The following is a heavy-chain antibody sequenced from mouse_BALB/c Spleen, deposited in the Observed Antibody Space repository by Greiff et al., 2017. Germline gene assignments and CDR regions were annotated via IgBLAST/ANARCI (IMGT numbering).Heavy chain of an antibody. V-gene: IGHV3-2*02. CDR2: ISYSGST. D-gene: IGHD2-3*01. Sequence: EVQRVESGPGLVKPSQSLSLTCTVTGYSITSDYAWNWIRQFPGNKLEWMGYISYSGSTSYNPSLKSRISITRDTSKNQFFLQLNSVTTEDTATYYCARWVMDGYYVGYAMDYWGQGTSVTVSS. CDR3: ARWVMDGYYVGYAMDY. J-gene: IGHJ4*01. CDR1: GYSITSDYA.